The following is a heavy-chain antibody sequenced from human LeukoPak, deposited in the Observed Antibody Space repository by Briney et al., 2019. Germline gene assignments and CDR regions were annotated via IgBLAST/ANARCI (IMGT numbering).Heavy chain of an antibody. CDR2: IYYSGST. CDR1: GGSISSYY. Sequence: SETLSLTCTVSGGSISSYYWSWIRQPPGKGLEWIGYIYYSGSTNYNPSLKSRVTMSVDTSKNQFSLKLSSVTAADTAVYYCARGGAAAGKGYYYYYYMDVWGKGTTVTVSS. D-gene: IGHD6-13*01. CDR3: ARGGAAAGKGYYYYYYMDV. V-gene: IGHV4-59*01. J-gene: IGHJ6*03.